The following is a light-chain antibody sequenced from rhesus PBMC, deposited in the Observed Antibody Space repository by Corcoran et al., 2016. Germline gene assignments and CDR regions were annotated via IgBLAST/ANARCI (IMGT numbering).Light chain of an antibody. Sequence: DIQMTQSPSSLSASVGDTVTITCRASQGISSYLNWFQQKPGKAPKLLIYAASSLESGVPSRFSGSVSGTDFTLTISSLQPEDFAVYYCLQHNSYPYSFGQGTKVEIK. V-gene: IGKV1-28*03. CDR1: QGISSY. CDR2: AAS. CDR3: LQHNSYPYS. J-gene: IGKJ2*01.